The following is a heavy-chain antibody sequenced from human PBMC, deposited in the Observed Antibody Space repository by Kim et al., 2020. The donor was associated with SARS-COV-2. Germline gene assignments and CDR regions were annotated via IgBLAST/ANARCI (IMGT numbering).Heavy chain of an antibody. J-gene: IGHJ4*02. CDR1: GGSFSGYY. CDR2: INHSGST. D-gene: IGHD5-12*01. Sequence: SETLSLTCAVYGGSFSGYYWSWIRQPPGKGLEWIGEINHSGSTNYNPSLKSRVTISVDTSKNQFSLKLSSVTAADTAVYYCARGGGSFDYWGQGTLVTVSS. CDR3: ARGGGSFDY. V-gene: IGHV4-34*01.